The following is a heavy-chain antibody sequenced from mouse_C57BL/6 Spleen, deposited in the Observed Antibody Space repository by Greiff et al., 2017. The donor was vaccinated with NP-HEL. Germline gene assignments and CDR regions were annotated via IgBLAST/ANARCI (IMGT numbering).Heavy chain of an antibody. J-gene: IGHJ1*03. Sequence: EVKVEESGGGLVQPGGSMKLSCAASGFTFSDAWMDWVRQSPEKGLEWVAEIRNKANNHATYYAESVKGRFTISRDDSKSGVYLQMNSLRAEDTGIYYGTLITTVVSWYFEVWGTGTTVTVSS. D-gene: IGHD1-1*01. CDR3: TLITTVVSWYFEV. V-gene: IGHV6-6*01. CDR1: GFTFSDAW. CDR2: IRNKANNHAT.